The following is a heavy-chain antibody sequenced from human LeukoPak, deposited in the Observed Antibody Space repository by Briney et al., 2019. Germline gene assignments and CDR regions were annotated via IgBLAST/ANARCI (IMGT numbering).Heavy chain of an antibody. V-gene: IGHV1-8*02. D-gene: IGHD3-10*01. Sequence: GASVNVSRKASGYTFTSCGINWVRQATGQGLEWMGWMNPNSGKTGYAQKFQGRVTMTRNTSISTAYMELSSLRSEDTAVYYCARGLRSGGLLWFREFMPPGIGHNYYYYYYMDVWGKGTTVTISS. CDR2: MNPNSGKT. J-gene: IGHJ6*03. CDR1: GYTFTSCG. CDR3: ARGLRSGGLLWFREFMPPGIGHNYYYYYYMDV.